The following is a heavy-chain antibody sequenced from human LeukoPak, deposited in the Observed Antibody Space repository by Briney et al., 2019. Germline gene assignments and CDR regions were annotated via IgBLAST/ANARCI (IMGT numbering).Heavy chain of an antibody. CDR1: GFTFSSYA. Sequence: GGSLRLSCAASGFTFSSYAMHWVRQAPGKGLEWAAVISYDKSNKYYADSVKGRFTISRDNSKNTMYLQMNSLRTEDTAVYYCARETGSAVGSTDFDYWGQGTLVTVSS. V-gene: IGHV3-30-3*01. D-gene: IGHD4-17*01. J-gene: IGHJ4*02. CDR2: ISYDKSNK. CDR3: ARETGSAVGSTDFDY.